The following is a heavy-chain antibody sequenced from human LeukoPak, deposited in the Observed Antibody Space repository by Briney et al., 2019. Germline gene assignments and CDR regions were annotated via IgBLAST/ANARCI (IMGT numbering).Heavy chain of an antibody. D-gene: IGHD3/OR15-3a*01. Sequence: GGSLRLSCAASGFTFSSYGMHWVRQAPGKGLEWVAFIRYDGSNKYYADSVKGRFTISRDNSKNTLYLQMNSLRAEDTAVYYCAKSAGWTLAEYFQHWGQGTLVTVSS. V-gene: IGHV3-30*02. CDR1: GFTFSSYG. J-gene: IGHJ1*01. CDR2: IRYDGSNK. CDR3: AKSAGWTLAEYFQH.